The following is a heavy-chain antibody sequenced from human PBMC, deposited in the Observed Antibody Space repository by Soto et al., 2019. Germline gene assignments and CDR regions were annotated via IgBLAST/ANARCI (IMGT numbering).Heavy chain of an antibody. V-gene: IGHV4-34*01. CDR1: GGSFSGYY. CDR2: INHSGST. J-gene: IGHJ4*02. D-gene: IGHD2-2*01. CDR3: ARGHVVGPAAPPTKFDY. Sequence: SETLSLTCAGYGGSFSGYYWSWIRQPPGKGLEWIGEINHSGSTNYNPSLKSRVTISVDTSKNQFSLKLSSVTAADTAVYYCARGHVVGPAAPPTKFDYWGQGTLVTVSS.